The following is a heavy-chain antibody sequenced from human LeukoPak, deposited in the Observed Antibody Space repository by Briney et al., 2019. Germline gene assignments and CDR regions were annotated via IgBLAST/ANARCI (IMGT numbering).Heavy chain of an antibody. V-gene: IGHV4-4*02. CDR3: ARGGAAAGTDWFDP. D-gene: IGHD6-13*01. CDR2: IYHSGST. CDR1: GGSISSSNW. J-gene: IGHJ5*02. Sequence: SGTLSLTCAVSGGSISSSNWWSLVRQPPGKGLEWIGEIYHSGSTNYNPSLKSRVTISVDKSKNQFSLKLSSVTAADTAVYYCARGGAAAGTDWFDPWGQGTLVTVSS.